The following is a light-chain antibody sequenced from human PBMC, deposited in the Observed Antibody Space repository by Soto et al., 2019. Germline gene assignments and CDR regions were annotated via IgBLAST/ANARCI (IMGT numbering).Light chain of an antibody. J-gene: IGKJ4*01. Sequence: DIQLTQSPSFLSASVGDRVTITCRASQDLPTSLTWYQQRPGRAPKLLIYRASTLQNGVPSRFSGSGSGTEFTLTISSLQPEDSATYFCQQLASFPLTYGGGTKVEIK. CDR3: QQLASFPLT. CDR1: QDLPTS. V-gene: IGKV1-9*01. CDR2: RAS.